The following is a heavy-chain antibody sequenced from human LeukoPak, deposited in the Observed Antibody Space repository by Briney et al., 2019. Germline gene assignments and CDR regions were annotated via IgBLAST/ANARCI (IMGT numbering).Heavy chain of an antibody. Sequence: PSETLSLTCTVSGGSISSSSYYWGWIRQPPGKGLEWIANIYYSGKTNYNPPLKSRVTISVDTSKNQFSLKLSSLTAADTAVYYCARHRDDILTANHPEIFDYWGQGNLVTVSS. CDR1: GGSISSSSYY. CDR3: ARHRDDILTANHPEIFDY. CDR2: IYYSGKT. J-gene: IGHJ4*02. D-gene: IGHD3-9*01. V-gene: IGHV4-39*01.